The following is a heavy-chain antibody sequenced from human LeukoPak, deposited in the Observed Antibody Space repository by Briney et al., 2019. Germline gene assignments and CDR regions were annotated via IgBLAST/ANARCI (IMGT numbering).Heavy chain of an antibody. J-gene: IGHJ6*03. CDR1: GFTFSSYS. D-gene: IGHD2-21*01. CDR2: ISSSSSTI. Sequence: GGSLRLSCAASGFTFSSYSMNWVRQAPGKGLEWVSYISSSSSTIYYADSVKGRFTISRDNAKNSVYLQMSSLRAEETAVYYCARIAYADEGMDVWGKGTTVTVSS. CDR3: ARIAYADEGMDV. V-gene: IGHV3-48*04.